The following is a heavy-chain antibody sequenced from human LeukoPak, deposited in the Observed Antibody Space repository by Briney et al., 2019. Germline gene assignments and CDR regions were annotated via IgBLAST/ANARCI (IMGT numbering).Heavy chain of an antibody. CDR3: AKDFTPIFGVVIVFDY. CDR1: GFTFSSYA. V-gene: IGHV3-23*01. J-gene: IGHJ4*02. D-gene: IGHD3-3*01. Sequence: GGSLRLSCAASGFTFSSYAMSWVRQAPGKGLEWVSAISGSGGSTYYADPVKGRFTISRDNSKNTLYLQMNSLRAEDTAVYYCAKDFTPIFGVVIVFDYWGQGTLVTVSS. CDR2: ISGSGGST.